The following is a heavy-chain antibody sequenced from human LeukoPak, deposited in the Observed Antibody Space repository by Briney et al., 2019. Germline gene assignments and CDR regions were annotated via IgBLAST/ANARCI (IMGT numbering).Heavy chain of an antibody. Sequence: PGGSLRLSCAASGFTLSSYWMSWVRQPPGKGLEWVANIKQEGSEKYYVDSVKGRFTISRDNAKNSLYLQMNSLRAEDTAVYYCARDSGGYCSSTSCYWFDPWGQGTLVTVSS. CDR1: GFTLSSYW. V-gene: IGHV3-7*01. J-gene: IGHJ5*02. CDR3: ARDSGGYCSSTSCYWFDP. D-gene: IGHD2-2*01. CDR2: IKQEGSEK.